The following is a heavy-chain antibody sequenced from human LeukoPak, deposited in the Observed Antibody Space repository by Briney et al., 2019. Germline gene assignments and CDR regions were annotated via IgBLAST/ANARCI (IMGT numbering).Heavy chain of an antibody. Sequence: SETLSLTCTVSGGSISSSSYYWGWIRQPPGKGLEWIGSIYYSGSTYYNSSLKSRVTISVDTSKNQFSLKLSSVTAADTAVYYCARHRQSTNWFDPWGQGTLVTVSS. CDR1: GGSISSSSYY. D-gene: IGHD2/OR15-2a*01. V-gene: IGHV4-39*01. CDR3: ARHRQSTNWFDP. CDR2: IYYSGST. J-gene: IGHJ5*02.